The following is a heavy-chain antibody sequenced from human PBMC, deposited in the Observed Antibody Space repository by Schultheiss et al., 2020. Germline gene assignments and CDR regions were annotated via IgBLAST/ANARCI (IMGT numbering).Heavy chain of an antibody. CDR2: INPNSGGT. CDR3: ARGGEGYCSGGSCYDPNWFDP. J-gene: IGHJ5*02. Sequence: ASVKVSCKASGYTFTGYYMHWVRQAPGQGLEWMGRINPNSGGTNYAQKFQGRVTMTRDTSISTAYMELSRLRSDDTAVYYCARGGEGYCSGGSCYDPNWFDPWGQGTLVTVSS. D-gene: IGHD2-15*01. CDR1: GYTFTGYY. V-gene: IGHV1-2*06.